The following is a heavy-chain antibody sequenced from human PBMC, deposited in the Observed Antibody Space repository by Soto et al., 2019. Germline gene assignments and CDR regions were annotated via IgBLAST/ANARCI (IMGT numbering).Heavy chain of an antibody. D-gene: IGHD6-19*01. Sequence: ASVKVSCKASGYTFTSHGISWVRQAPGQGLEWMGWISAYNGNTNYAQKLQGRVTMTTDTSTSTAYMELRSLRSDDTAVYYCARDLSTIAVAGGAFDYWGQGTLVTVSS. CDR1: GYTFTSHG. CDR2: ISAYNGNT. V-gene: IGHV1-18*01. J-gene: IGHJ4*02. CDR3: ARDLSTIAVAGGAFDY.